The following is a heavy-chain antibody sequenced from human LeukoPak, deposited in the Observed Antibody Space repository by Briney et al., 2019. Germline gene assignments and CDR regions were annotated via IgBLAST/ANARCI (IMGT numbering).Heavy chain of an antibody. CDR1: GGSITSSSYY. CDR2: IYYSGST. Sequence: PSETLSLTCTVSGGSITSSSYYWGWIRQPPGKGLEWIGSIYYSGSTYYNPSLKSRVTISVDTSKNQFSLKLSSVTAADTAVYYCATLTIKVGATLLAVRGAFDIWGQGTMVTVSS. CDR3: ATLTIKVGATLLAVRGAFDI. D-gene: IGHD1-26*01. V-gene: IGHV4-39*01. J-gene: IGHJ3*02.